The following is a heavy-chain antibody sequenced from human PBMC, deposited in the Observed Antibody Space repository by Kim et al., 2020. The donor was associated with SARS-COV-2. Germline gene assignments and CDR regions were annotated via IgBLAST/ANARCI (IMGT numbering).Heavy chain of an antibody. CDR3: ARNGRDWNYFDY. CDR2: IYSGGST. CDR1: GFTVSSNY. Sequence: GGSLRLSCAAFGFTVSSNYMSWVRQAPGKGLEWVSVIYSGGSTYYADSVKGRFTISRDNSKNTLYLQMNSLRAEDTAVYYCARNGRDWNYFDYWGQGTLVTVSS. J-gene: IGHJ4*02. D-gene: IGHD2-21*02. V-gene: IGHV3-53*01.